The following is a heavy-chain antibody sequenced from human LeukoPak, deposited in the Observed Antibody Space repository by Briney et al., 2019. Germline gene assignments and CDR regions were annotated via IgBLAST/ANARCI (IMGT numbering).Heavy chain of an antibody. Sequence: PSETLSLTCTVSGDPIRSSYWSWILQPPGKGLEWLGYIYYTGTTTYNPSPKSRLTISVDTSKNQFSLNLSSVTAADTAVYYCARRGGLNRGYWYFDLWGRGTLVTVSS. CDR3: ARRGGLNRGYWYFDL. CDR1: GDPIRSSY. D-gene: IGHD3-16*01. CDR2: IYYTGTT. J-gene: IGHJ2*01. V-gene: IGHV4-59*01.